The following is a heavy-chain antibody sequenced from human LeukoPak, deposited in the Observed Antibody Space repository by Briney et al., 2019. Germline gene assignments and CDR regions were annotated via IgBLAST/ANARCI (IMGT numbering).Heavy chain of an antibody. Sequence: SETLSLTCTVSGGSVSSGSYYWSWIRQHPGKGLEWIGYIYYSGSTNYNPSLKSRVTISVDTSKNQFSLKLSSVTAADTAVYYCARQVLIRYCSSTSCPGFFDYWGQGTLVTVSS. V-gene: IGHV4-61*01. D-gene: IGHD2-2*01. CDR3: ARQVLIRYCSSTSCPGFFDY. CDR2: IYYSGST. J-gene: IGHJ4*02. CDR1: GGSVSSGSYY.